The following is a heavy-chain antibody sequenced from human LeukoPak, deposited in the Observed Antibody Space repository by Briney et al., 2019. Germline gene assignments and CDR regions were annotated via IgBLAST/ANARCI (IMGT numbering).Heavy chain of an antibody. CDR1: GGSISSGAYY. CDR3: ARLRSMTKVTARLHDYFEH. J-gene: IGHJ4*02. Sequence: SETLSLTCVVSGGSISSGAYYWGWIRQPPGKGLEWIGSFYYTGSTYYNPSLKSRVTMSVDTSKNQLSLKLTSGTAADTALYYCARLRSMTKVTARLHDYFEHWGQGILVTVSS. D-gene: IGHD4-11*01. V-gene: IGHV4-39*01. CDR2: FYYTGST.